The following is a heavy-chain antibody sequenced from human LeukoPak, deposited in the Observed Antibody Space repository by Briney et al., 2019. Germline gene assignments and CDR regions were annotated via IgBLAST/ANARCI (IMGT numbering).Heavy chain of an antibody. CDR2: ISAYNGNT. D-gene: IGHD6-13*01. CDR1: GYTFTSYG. J-gene: IGHJ6*03. CDR3: ARAWWYSSSWYVSYYYMDV. Sequence: ASVKVSCKASGYTFTSYGISWLRQAPGQGLEWMGWISAYNGNTNYAQKLQGRVTMTTDTSTSTAYMELRSLRSDDTAVYYCARAWWYSSSWYVSYYYMDVWGKGTTVTVSS. V-gene: IGHV1-18*01.